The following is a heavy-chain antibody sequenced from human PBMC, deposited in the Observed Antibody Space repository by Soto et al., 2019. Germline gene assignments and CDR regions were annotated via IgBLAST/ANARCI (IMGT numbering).Heavy chain of an antibody. CDR1: GFTFSGYA. CDR3: ARDYYDILTGYLDY. V-gene: IGHV3-30-3*01. J-gene: IGHJ4*02. CDR2: ISYDGSNK. D-gene: IGHD3-9*01. Sequence: LRLSCSASGFTFSGYAMHWVRQAPGKGLEWVAVISYDGSNKYYADSVKGRFTISRDNSKNTLYLQMNSLRAEDTAVYYCARDYYDILTGYLDYWGQGTLVTVSS.